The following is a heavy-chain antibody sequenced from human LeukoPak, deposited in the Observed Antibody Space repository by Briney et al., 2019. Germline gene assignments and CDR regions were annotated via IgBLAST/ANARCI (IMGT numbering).Heavy chain of an antibody. CDR3: ARTKDIVVVPAAFDY. V-gene: IGHV4-4*07. J-gene: IGHJ4*02. CDR1: GGSIGSSY. D-gene: IGHD2-2*01. CDR2: SFTGGST. Sequence: SETLSLTCTVSGGSIGSSYWSWNRQPAGKGLEWIGRSFTGGSTYYNPSLESRVTMSVDTPKNQFSLNLSSVTAADTAVYYCARTKDIVVVPAAFDYWGQGTLVTVSS.